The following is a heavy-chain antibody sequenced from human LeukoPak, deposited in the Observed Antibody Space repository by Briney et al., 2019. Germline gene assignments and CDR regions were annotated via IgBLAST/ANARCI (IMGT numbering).Heavy chain of an antibody. Sequence: GGSLRLSCAASGFSFSSHWMHWVRQAPGKGLVWVSRINTYGSGTNYADSVKGRFTISRDNAKNTLYLQMNSLRAEDTAEYYCARLRGRWTQNWFDPWGQGTLVTVSS. D-gene: IGHD4-23*01. CDR1: GFSFSSHW. V-gene: IGHV3-74*01. CDR3: ARLRGRWTQNWFDP. J-gene: IGHJ5*02. CDR2: INTYGSGT.